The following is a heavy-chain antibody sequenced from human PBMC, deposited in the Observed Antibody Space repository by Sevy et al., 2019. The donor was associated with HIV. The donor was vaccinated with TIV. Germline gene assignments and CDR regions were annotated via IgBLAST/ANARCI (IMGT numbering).Heavy chain of an antibody. CDR1: GFAFSDYG. D-gene: IGHD3-3*01. J-gene: IGHJ5*02. CDR2: IWYDGNNQ. Sequence: GGSLRLSCVASGFAFSDYGMHWVRQAPGKGLEWVAVIWYDGNNQHYADSVKGRFTISRDNTKSTLYLQMNSLRAEDTAVYYCAKTFAIFGVLMSPDFDPWGQGTLVTVSS. V-gene: IGHV3-33*06. CDR3: AKTFAIFGVLMSPDFDP.